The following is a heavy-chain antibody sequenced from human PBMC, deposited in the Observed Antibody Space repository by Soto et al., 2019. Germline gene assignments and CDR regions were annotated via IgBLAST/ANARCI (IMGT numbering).Heavy chain of an antibody. CDR1: GFTFSNYA. CDR3: ARETYYDFWSGPYYGMDV. Sequence: GGSLRLSCAGSGFTFSNYAMHWVRQAPGKGLEWVAVISYDGSNKYYADSVKGRFTISRDNSKNTLYLQMNSLRAEDTAVYYCARETYYDFWSGPYYGMDVWGQGTTVTVSS. D-gene: IGHD3-3*01. V-gene: IGHV3-30-3*01. CDR2: ISYDGSNK. J-gene: IGHJ6*02.